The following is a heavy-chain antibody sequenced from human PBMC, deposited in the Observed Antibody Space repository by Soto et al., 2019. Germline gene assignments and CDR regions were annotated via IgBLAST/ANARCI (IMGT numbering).Heavy chain of an antibody. D-gene: IGHD4-17*01. CDR3: ARITVTTVEYFQH. V-gene: IGHV3-21*01. CDR1: GFTFSSYS. Sequence: EVQLVESGGGLVKPGGSLRLSCAASGFTFSSYSMNWVRQAPGKGLEWVSSISSSSSYIYYADSVKGRFTISRDNAKNSLYLQMNSLRAEDTAVYYCARITVTTVEYFQHWCQGTLVTVSS. J-gene: IGHJ1*01. CDR2: ISSSSSYI.